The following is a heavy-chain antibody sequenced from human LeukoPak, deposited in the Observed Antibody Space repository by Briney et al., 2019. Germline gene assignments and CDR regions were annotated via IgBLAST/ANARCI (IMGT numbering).Heavy chain of an antibody. V-gene: IGHV3-53*01. Sequence: GGSLRLSCAASGFTVSSSFIYWVRRAPGKGPEWVSFIHRDDKTYYADSVKGRFTISRDNSKNTLYLQLNSLRAEDTAVYYCAKDLYGDYDFDCWGQGTLVTVSS. CDR2: IHRDDKT. J-gene: IGHJ4*02. D-gene: IGHD4-17*01. CDR1: GFTVSSSF. CDR3: AKDLYGDYDFDC.